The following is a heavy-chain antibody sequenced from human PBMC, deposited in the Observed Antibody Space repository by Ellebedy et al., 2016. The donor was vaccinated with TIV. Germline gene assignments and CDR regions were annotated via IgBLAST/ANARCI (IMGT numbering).Heavy chain of an antibody. V-gene: IGHV4-34*01. J-gene: IGHJ4*02. Sequence: SETLSLTXAAYGGSFSGYYWSWIRQPPGKGLEWIGEINHSGSTNYNPSLKSRVTISVDTSKNQFSLKLSSVTAADTAVYYCASGGGFDYWGQGTLVTVSS. CDR3: ASGGGFDY. D-gene: IGHD2-15*01. CDR2: INHSGST. CDR1: GGSFSGYY.